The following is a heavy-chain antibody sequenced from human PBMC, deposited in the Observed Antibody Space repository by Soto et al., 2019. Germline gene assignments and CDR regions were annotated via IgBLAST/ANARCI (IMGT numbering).Heavy chain of an antibody. V-gene: IGHV3-21*01. D-gene: IGHD3-10*01. CDR3: ARDPTLWFGELYHERYFDY. CDR2: ISSSSSYI. Sequence: GGSLRLSCAASGFTFSSYSMNWVRQAPGKGLEWVSSISSSSSYIYYADSVKGRFTISRDNAKNSLYLQMNSLRAEDTAVYYCARDPTLWFGELYHERYFDYWGQGTLVTVSS. CDR1: GFTFSSYS. J-gene: IGHJ4*02.